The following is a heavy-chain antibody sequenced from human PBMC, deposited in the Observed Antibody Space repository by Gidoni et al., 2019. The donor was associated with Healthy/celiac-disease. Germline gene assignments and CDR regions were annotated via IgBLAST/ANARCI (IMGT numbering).Heavy chain of an antibody. J-gene: IGHJ3*02. Sequence: EVPMLESGGGLVQPGGSLRLSCAAPGFTFRSYALSWVSQAPGKGLEWVSAISGSGGSTYYADSVTGRFTYSRDNSKNTLYLQMNSLRAEDTAVYYCAKGADGYNCGPDALDIWGQGTMVTVSS. D-gene: IGHD5-12*01. CDR3: AKGADGYNCGPDALDI. V-gene: IGHV3-23*01. CDR2: ISGSGGST. CDR1: GFTFRSYA.